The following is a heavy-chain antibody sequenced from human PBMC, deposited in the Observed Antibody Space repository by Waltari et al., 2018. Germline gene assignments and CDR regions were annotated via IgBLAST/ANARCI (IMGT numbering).Heavy chain of an antibody. V-gene: IGHV1-69*04. J-gene: IGHJ4*02. CDR1: GGTFSSYA. D-gene: IGHD3-22*01. CDR3: ARDQVYYDSSGYYHVNPADY. CDR2: IIPILGIA. Sequence: QVQLVQSGAEVKKPGSSVKVSCKASGGTFSSYAISWVRQAPGQGLEWMGRIIPILGIANYAQKFQGRVTITADKSTSTAYMELSSLRSEDTAVYYCARDQVYYDSSGYYHVNPADYWGQGTLVTVSS.